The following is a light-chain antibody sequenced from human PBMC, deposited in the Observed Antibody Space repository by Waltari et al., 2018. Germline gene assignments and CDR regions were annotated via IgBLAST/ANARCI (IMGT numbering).Light chain of an antibody. Sequence: DIVMTQSPDSLAASLGERATINCKSSQSVLPKSNNLNYFCWFQQKKGQPPKLLIYWASTRASGVPERFSGSGSGTDFTLTISSLQAEDVAVYYCQQYYTAPFTFGPGTQVDVK. J-gene: IGKJ3*01. CDR1: QSVLPKSNNLNY. CDR2: WAS. V-gene: IGKV4-1*01. CDR3: QQYYTAPFT.